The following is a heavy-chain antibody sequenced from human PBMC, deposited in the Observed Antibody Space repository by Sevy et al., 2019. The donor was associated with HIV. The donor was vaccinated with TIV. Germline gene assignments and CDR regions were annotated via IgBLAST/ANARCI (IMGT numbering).Heavy chain of an antibody. J-gene: IGHJ3*01. CDR2: IKTDGSNR. Sequence: GGSLRLFCAASGFTFSNYWMHWVRQAPGKGLVWVSRIKTDGSNRDSADSVKGRFFTSRDNAKNLLYLQMNSLRAEETAVYYCEREGDTVLVPTAVDAFDFWGPGTMVTVSS. CDR1: GFTFSNYW. CDR3: EREGDTVLVPTAVDAFDF. V-gene: IGHV3-74*01. D-gene: IGHD2-2*01.